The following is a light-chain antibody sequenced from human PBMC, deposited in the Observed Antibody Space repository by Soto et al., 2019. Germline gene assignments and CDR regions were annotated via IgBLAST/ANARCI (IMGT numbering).Light chain of an antibody. CDR1: NSNIGTNT. CDR2: GFH. CDR3: SAWDDGVRGVV. J-gene: IGLJ3*02. Sequence: QSVLTQPPSASATPGQRVTISCSGSNSNIGTNTENWYQQVPGSAPRLLISGFHLRPSVVPDRFSTSKSGTSASLTIHGLQSGDEATYDCSAWDDGVRGVVFGGGTKVTVL. V-gene: IGLV1-44*01.